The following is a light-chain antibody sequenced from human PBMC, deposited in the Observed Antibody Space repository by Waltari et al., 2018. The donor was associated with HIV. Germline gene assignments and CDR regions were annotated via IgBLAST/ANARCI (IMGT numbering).Light chain of an antibody. J-gene: IGLJ2*01. Sequence: QSALTQPRSVSGSPGQSVTISCTGTSSDVGLYKYVSWYQQHPGKVPKLLIYDLNDRPSVVPYRFSCSKSGTTASLTISGLQAEDEAFYYCCSYAGSYTLIFGGGTKLTVL. CDR2: DLN. CDR3: CSYAGSYTLI. CDR1: SSDVGLYKY. V-gene: IGLV2-11*01.